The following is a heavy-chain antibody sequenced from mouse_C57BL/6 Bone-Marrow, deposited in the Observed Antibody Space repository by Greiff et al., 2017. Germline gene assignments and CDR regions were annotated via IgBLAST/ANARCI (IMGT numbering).Heavy chain of an antibody. CDR2: INPSNGGT. CDR3: ARRGQRCAAMDY. V-gene: IGHV1-53*01. Sequence: VQLQQPGTELVKPGASVKLSCKASGYSFTSYWMHWVKQRPGQGLEWIGNINPSNGGTNYNEKFKSKATLTVDKSSSTAYMQLSSLTSEDEAVDYCARRGQRCAAMDYWGQGTSVTVSA. J-gene: IGHJ4*01. D-gene: IGHD3-3*01. CDR1: GYSFTSYW.